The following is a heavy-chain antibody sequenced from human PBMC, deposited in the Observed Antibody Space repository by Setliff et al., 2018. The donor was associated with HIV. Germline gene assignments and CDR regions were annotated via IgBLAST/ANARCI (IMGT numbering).Heavy chain of an antibody. J-gene: IGHJ3*02. CDR3: ARVDGYDFWSGYYTPHAFDI. D-gene: IGHD3-3*01. V-gene: IGHV4-34*01. CDR1: GGSFSNHY. Sequence: SETLSLTCAVYGGSFSNHYWTWIRQPPGKGLEWIGEINHSGSTNYNPSLKSRVTISVDTSKNQFSLKLSSVTAADTAVYYCARVDGYDFWSGYYTPHAFDIWGQGTMVTVSS. CDR2: INHSGST.